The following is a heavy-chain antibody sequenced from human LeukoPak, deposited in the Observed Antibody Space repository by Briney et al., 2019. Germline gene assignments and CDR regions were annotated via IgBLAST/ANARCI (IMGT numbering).Heavy chain of an antibody. V-gene: IGHV1-69*04. CDR3: ARNIAVAGTRVYFDY. J-gene: IGHJ4*02. Sequence: SVKVSCKASGGTFSSYAISWVRQAPGQGLEWMGRIIPILGIANYAQKFQGRVTITADKSTSTAYMELSSLRSEDTAVYYCARNIAVAGTRVYFDYWGQGTLVTVSP. CDR2: IIPILGIA. D-gene: IGHD6-19*01. CDR1: GGTFSSYA.